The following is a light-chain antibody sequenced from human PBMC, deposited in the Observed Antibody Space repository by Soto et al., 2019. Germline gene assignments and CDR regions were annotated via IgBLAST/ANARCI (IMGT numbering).Light chain of an antibody. J-gene: IGLJ3*02. CDR1: SRDIGTYYY. CDR2: DVS. CDR3: SSYTISNTIV. Sequence: QSVLTQPASVSGSPGQSITISCTGTSRDIGTYYYVSWYQHHPGKAPKVIIHDVSTRPSGVSDRFSGSKSDNTASLTISGLQPDDEADYYCSSYTISNTIVFGGGTKLTVL. V-gene: IGLV2-14*03.